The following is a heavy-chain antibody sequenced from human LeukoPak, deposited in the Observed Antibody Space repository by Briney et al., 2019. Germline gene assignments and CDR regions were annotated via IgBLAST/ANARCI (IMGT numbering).Heavy chain of an antibody. CDR3: ARLKATVSIHAYFDY. Sequence: SETLSLTCTVSGYSISSSSHYWGRIRQPPGKGLEWIGNIYYSGSTSYNPSLKSRVTISVDTSKNQFSLKLSAVTAADTAVYYCARLKATVSIHAYFDYWGQGTLVTVSS. V-gene: IGHV4-39*07. CDR2: IYYSGST. J-gene: IGHJ4*02. D-gene: IGHD4-17*01. CDR1: GYSISSSSHY.